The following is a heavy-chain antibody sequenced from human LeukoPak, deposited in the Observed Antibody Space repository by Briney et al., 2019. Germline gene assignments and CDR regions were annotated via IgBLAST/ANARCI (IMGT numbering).Heavy chain of an antibody. CDR3: ARGGHDFNPFYR. CDR1: GFTFSTYA. V-gene: IGHV3-23*01. Sequence: GGSLRLSCAASGFTFSTYAMGWVRQAPGKGLEWVSSIKGDGGDPFYADFVKGRFTISRVNSKNTLFLQLHSLRAEDSAAYYCARGGHDFNPFYRWGQGTLVTVSA. CDR2: IKGDGGDP. J-gene: IGHJ4*02. D-gene: IGHD1-14*01.